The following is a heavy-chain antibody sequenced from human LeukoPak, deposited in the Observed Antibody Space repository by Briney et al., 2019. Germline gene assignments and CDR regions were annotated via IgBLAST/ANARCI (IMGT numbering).Heavy chain of an antibody. Sequence: GGSLRLSCAASGFTFNTYGMNWVRQAPGKGLEWVAIIWYDGSDKYYADSVKGRFTISRDNSKNTLYLQVNTLRAEDTAVYYCARVGCTGGSCLAYNYYAMDVWGQGTTVTVTS. CDR3: ARVGCTGGSCLAYNYYAMDV. CDR2: IWYDGSDK. V-gene: IGHV3-33*01. CDR1: GFTFNTYG. D-gene: IGHD2-15*01. J-gene: IGHJ6*02.